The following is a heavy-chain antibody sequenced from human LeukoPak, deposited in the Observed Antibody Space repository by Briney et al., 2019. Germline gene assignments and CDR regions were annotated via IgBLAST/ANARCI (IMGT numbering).Heavy chain of an antibody. D-gene: IGHD3-22*01. CDR3: AKDSYDSSGSRYDY. J-gene: IGHJ4*02. CDR2: ISDRGDRT. Sequence: GGSLRLSCAASGFTFSSYAMSWVRQAPGKGLEWVSAISDRGDRTWDADSVKGQVTISRDNYKNTLFLQMNSLRAEDTAIYYCAKDSYDSSGSRYDYWGQGTLVTVSS. V-gene: IGHV3-23*01. CDR1: GFTFSSYA.